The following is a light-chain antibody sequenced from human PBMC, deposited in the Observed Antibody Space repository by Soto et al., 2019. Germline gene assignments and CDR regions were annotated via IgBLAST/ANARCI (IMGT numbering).Light chain of an antibody. J-gene: IGKJ2*02. Sequence: DIVMTQSPATLSVSPGERATLSCRASQSVGSDLAWYQHKPGQAPRLVVYGASIRAPSIPARFTGRGSETAFTLTISCLQSEDFALYYCQQYSDRRQLTFVPATRVNYKRT. CDR3: QQYSDRRQLTFVPATRVNYKRT. CDR1: QSVGSD. V-gene: IGKV3D-15*01. CDR2: GAS.